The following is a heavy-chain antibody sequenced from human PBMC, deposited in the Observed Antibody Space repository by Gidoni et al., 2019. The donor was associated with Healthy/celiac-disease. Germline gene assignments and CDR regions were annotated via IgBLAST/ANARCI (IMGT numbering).Heavy chain of an antibody. V-gene: IGHV1-69*09. CDR2: TIPNLGIA. CDR3: ARDPGIAAHHYGMDV. D-gene: IGHD6-13*01. CDR1: GGTFSSYA. J-gene: IGHJ6*02. Sequence: QVQLVQSGAEVKKPGSPVKVSCKPSGGTFSSYAIRRVRQALDQGLEWMGRTIPNLGIANNAQKFQGRVTITADKSTSTAYMELSSLRSEDTAVYYCARDPGIAAHHYGMDVWGQGTTVTVSS.